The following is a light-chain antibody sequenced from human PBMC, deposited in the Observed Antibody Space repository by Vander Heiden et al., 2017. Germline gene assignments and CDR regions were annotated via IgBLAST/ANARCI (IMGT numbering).Light chain of an antibody. J-gene: IGLJ1*01. CDR3: CSYAGTYTYV. CDR1: SSDVGNYDY. CDR2: SVN. Sequence: QSALTQPRSVSGSPGQSVTISCTGTSSDVGNYDYVSWYQQHPGKAPKRIIYSVNKQPSGVPNRFSGSKSGNTASLTISDLQAEDEADFYCCSYAGTYTYVFGSGTRVTVL. V-gene: IGLV2-11*01.